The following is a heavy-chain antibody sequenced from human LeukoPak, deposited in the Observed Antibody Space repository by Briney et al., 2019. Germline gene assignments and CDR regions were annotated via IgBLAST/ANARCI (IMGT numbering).Heavy chain of an antibody. Sequence: GGSLRLSCAAPGFTFSSYGMHWVRQAPGKGLEWVAVISYDGSNKYYADSVKGRFTISRDNSKNTLYLQMNSLRAEDAAVYYCARSSCFDYWGQGTLVTVSS. CDR2: ISYDGSNK. CDR3: ARSSCFDY. D-gene: IGHD6-13*01. J-gene: IGHJ4*02. V-gene: IGHV3-30*03. CDR1: GFTFSSYG.